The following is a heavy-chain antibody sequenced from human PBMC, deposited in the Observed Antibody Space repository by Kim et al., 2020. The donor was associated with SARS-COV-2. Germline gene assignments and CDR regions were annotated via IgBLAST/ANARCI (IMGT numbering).Heavy chain of an antibody. CDR3: AREWGLLWFGELSGDAFDL. J-gene: IGHJ3*01. V-gene: IGHV1-2*02. CDR1: GYTFTGYY. Sequence: ASVKVSCKASGYTFTGYYMHWVRQAPGQGLEWMGWINPNSGGTNYAQKFQGRVTMTRDTSISTAYMELSRLRSDDTAVYYCAREWGLLWFGELSGDAFDLWGQGTMVTVSS. CDR2: INPNSGGT. D-gene: IGHD3-10*01.